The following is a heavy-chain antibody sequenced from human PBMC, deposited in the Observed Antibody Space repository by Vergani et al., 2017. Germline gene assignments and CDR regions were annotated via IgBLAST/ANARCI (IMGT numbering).Heavy chain of an antibody. Sequence: EVQLVESGGGLVKPGGSLRLSCAASGFTFSSYSMNWVRQAPGKGLEWVSSISSSSSYIYYADSVKGRFTISRDNAKNSLYLQMNSLRAEDTAVYYCARDVPYGDYYSGYYYGMDVWGQGTTVTVSS. J-gene: IGHJ6*02. CDR1: GFTFSSYS. V-gene: IGHV3-21*01. CDR2: ISSSSSYI. D-gene: IGHD4-17*01. CDR3: ARDVPYGDYYSGYYYGMDV.